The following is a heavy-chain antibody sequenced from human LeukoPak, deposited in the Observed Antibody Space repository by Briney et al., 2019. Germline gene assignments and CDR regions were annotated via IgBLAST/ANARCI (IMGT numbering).Heavy chain of an antibody. V-gene: IGHV4-59*01. CDR3: ASAGASSGYSPLHY. D-gene: IGHD3-22*01. J-gene: IGHJ4*02. Sequence: PSETLSLTCTVSGGSISNYYWSWIRQPPGKGLECIGYIYYTGSTSYNPSLKSRVTISVDTSKNQFSLKLSPVTGADTAVYYCASAGASSGYSPLHYWGQGTLVTVSS. CDR2: IYYTGST. CDR1: GGSISNYY.